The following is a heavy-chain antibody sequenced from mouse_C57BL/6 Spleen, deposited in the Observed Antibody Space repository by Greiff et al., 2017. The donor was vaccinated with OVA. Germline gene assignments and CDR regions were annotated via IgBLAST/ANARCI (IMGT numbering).Heavy chain of an antibody. CDR3: ATRQLRPYFDY. CDR2: IDPEDGET. J-gene: IGHJ2*01. D-gene: IGHD3-2*02. V-gene: IGHV14-2*01. Sequence: EVKVVESGAELVKPGASVKLSCTASGFNIKDYYMHWVKQRTEQGLEWIGRIDPEDGETKYAPKFQGKATITADTSSNTAYLQLSSLTSEDTAVYYCATRQLRPYFDYWGQGTTLTVSS. CDR1: GFNIKDYY.